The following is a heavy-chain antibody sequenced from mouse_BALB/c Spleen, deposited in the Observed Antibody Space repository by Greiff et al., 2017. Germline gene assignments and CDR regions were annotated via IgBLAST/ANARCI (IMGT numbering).Heavy chain of an antibody. D-gene: IGHD2-14*01. CDR3: ARSRDYRYDGGAWFAY. J-gene: IGHJ3*01. V-gene: IGHV5-4*02. CDR1: GFTFSDYY. Sequence: EVQVVESGGGLVKPGGSLKLSCAASGFTFSDYYMYWVRQTPEKRLEWVATISDGGSYTYYPDSVKGRFTISRDNAKNNLYLQMSSLKSEDTAMYYCARSRDYRYDGGAWFAYWGQGTLVTVSA. CDR2: ISDGGSYT.